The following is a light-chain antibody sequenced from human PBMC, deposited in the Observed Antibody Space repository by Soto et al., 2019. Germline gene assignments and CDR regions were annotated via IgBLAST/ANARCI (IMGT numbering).Light chain of an antibody. Sequence: SGSLGDRVTITCQASQGINNYLNWYQQKPGKAPKLLIYDASNLETGVPSRFSGSGSGTKFTLTIASLQPDDFATYYCQQYETFSGTFGPGTKVEI. V-gene: IGKV1-33*01. J-gene: IGKJ1*01. CDR3: QQYETFSGT. CDR1: QGINNY. CDR2: DAS.